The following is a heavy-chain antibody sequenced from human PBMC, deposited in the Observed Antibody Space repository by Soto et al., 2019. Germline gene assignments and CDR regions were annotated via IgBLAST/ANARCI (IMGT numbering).Heavy chain of an antibody. V-gene: IGHV1-8*01. CDR2: MNVNSGNT. J-gene: IGHJ6*03. Sequence: ASVKVSCTASGYTFTSYDINWVRQATGQGLEWMGWMNVNSGNTNYAQKFQGRLTMTRNTSTSTAYMELSSLRSEDTAIYYCAARTGYYTSYYYMDVWGKGTTVTVSS. D-gene: IGHD3-9*01. CDR3: AARTGYYTSYYYMDV. CDR1: GYTFTSYD.